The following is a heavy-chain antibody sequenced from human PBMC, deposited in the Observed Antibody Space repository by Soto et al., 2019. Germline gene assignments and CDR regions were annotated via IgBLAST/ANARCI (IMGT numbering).Heavy chain of an antibody. D-gene: IGHD5-18*01. CDR3: ARDRGGYSYGSTYYYYGMDV. CDR1: GFIFSDYY. CDR2: ISSDGRAI. J-gene: IGHJ6*02. V-gene: IGHV3-11*01. Sequence: LRLSCAASGFIFSDYYMTWIRQAPGKGLERVSNISSDGRAIYYVDSVKGRFTISRDNAKNSLYLQMNSLRAEDTAVYYCARDRGGYSYGSTYYYYGMDVWGQGTTVTVSS.